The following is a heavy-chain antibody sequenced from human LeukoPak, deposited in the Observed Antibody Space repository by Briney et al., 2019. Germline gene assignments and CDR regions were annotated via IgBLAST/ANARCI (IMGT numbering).Heavy chain of an antibody. V-gene: IGHV4-59*01. D-gene: IGHD3-3*01. J-gene: IGHJ5*02. CDR3: ARGTILNWFDP. CDR2: IYYSGST. CDR1: GGSISSYY. Sequence: SETLSLTCTVSGGSISSYYWSWIRQPPGKGLEWIGYIYYSGSTNYNPSLKSRVTISVDTSENQFSLKLSSVTAADTAVYYCARGTILNWFDPWGQGTLVTVSS.